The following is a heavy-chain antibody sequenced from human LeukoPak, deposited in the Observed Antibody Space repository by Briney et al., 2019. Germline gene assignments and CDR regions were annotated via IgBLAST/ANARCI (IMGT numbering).Heavy chain of an antibody. Sequence: SQTLSLTCAVYGGSFSDYYWSWIRQPPGKGLEWIGEISHSGSTKYNPSLKSRVTISVGTSKKQFSLRLSSVTAADTAVYFCARRDGMDVCGQGTTVTVSS. V-gene: IGHV4-34*01. CDR2: ISHSGST. CDR1: GGSFSDYY. J-gene: IGHJ6*02. CDR3: ARRDGMDV.